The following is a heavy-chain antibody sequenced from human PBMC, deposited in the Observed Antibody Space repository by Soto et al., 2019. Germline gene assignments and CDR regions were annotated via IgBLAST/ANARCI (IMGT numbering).Heavy chain of an antibody. D-gene: IGHD1-1*01. J-gene: IGHJ4*02. V-gene: IGHV4-30-4*01. CDR1: GGSISSGDYY. CDR2: IYYSGST. Sequence: QVQLQESGPGLVKPSQTLSLTCTVSGGSISSGDYYWSWIRQPPGKGLEWIGYIYYSGSTYYNPSLKSRVTISVDTSKNQFSLKPSSVTAADTAVYYCARWDNAKRDYFDYWGQGTLVTVSS. CDR3: ARWDNAKRDYFDY.